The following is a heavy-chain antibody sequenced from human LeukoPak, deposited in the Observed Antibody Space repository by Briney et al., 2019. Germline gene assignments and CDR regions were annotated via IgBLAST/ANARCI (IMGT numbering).Heavy chain of an antibody. Sequence: GGSLRLSCAASGFTFSSYAMHWVRQAPGKGLEWVSAISHTSEYTYHADSVKGRFTISRDNSKNTLYLQMNSLRAEDTAMYYCAKGSSAGRPYYFDYWGQGTLVTVSS. CDR3: AKGSSAGRPYYFDY. J-gene: IGHJ4*02. CDR1: GFTFSSYA. D-gene: IGHD3-10*01. CDR2: ISHTSEYT. V-gene: IGHV3-23*01.